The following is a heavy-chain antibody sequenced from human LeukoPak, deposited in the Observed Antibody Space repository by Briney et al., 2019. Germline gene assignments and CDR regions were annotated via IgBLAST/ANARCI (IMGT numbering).Heavy chain of an antibody. CDR1: GFTFSSYA. V-gene: IGHV3-23*01. CDR3: AKADSNGKNALDI. J-gene: IGHJ3*02. CDR2: ISGSGGTT. D-gene: IGHD5-18*01. Sequence: PGGSLRLSCAASGFTFSSYAMSWVRQAPGNGLEWVSAISGSGGTTYYADSVKGRFTISGDNSKNTLYLQMKSLRAEDTALYYCAKADSNGKNALDIWGQGTMVTVSS.